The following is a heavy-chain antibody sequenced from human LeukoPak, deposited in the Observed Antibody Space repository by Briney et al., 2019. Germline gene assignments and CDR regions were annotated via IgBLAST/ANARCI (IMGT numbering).Heavy chain of an antibody. V-gene: IGHV3-48*01. CDR2: ITNSGNSK. CDR1: EFTFSSYS. J-gene: IGHJ6*02. CDR3: ARNPVVDGSFGDYYYGMDV. Sequence: GGSLRLSCAASEFTFSSYSMNWVRQAPGKGLEWVSYITNSGNSKSYADSVKGRFTISRDNAKNSLYLQMNSLRAEDTAVYYCARNPVVDGSFGDYYYGMDVWGQGTTVTVSS. D-gene: IGHD2-15*01.